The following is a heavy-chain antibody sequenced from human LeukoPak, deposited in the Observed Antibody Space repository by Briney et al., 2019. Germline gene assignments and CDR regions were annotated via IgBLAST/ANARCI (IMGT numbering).Heavy chain of an antibody. Sequence: ASVKVSCKASGYTFTGYYMHWVRQAPGQGLGWMGWINPTSGGTNYAQKFQCRVTMTREKSISTAYMEMSRLRSEDTAVYYCARDLLGSGSYYYYYYGMDVWGQGTTVSVSS. D-gene: IGHD3-10*01. CDR1: GYTFTGYY. CDR2: INPTSGGT. CDR3: ARDLLGSGSYYYYYYGMDV. J-gene: IGHJ6*02. V-gene: IGHV1-2*02.